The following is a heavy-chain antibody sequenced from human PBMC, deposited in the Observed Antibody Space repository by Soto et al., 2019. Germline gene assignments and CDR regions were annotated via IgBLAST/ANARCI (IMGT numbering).Heavy chain of an antibody. J-gene: IGHJ6*03. V-gene: IGHV5-51*01. CDR2: IYPGDSDT. CDR3: VRRAEHYYYYYMDV. CDR1: GYSFTSYW. Sequence: PGESLKISCKGSGYSFTSYWIGWVRQMPGKGLEWMGIIYPGDSDTRYSPSFQGQVTISADKSISTAYLQWGSLKASDTAMYYCVRRAEHYYYYYMDVWGQGTTVNVSS. D-gene: IGHD1-26*01.